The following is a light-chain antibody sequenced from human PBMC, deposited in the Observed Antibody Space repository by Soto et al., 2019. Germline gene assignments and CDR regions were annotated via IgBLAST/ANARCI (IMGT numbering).Light chain of an antibody. V-gene: IGKV3-20*01. CDR2: SAS. J-gene: IGKJ1*01. CDR3: QQCYNSPRT. CDR1: QSVGTF. Sequence: EIVLTQSPGTLSLSPGEKATRSCRASQSVGTFLAWYQQKPGLPPRLLIYSASTRLSGIPDRFSGGGYGTDFTLTISRLDPEDFAVYYCQQCYNSPRTFGQGTKVEI.